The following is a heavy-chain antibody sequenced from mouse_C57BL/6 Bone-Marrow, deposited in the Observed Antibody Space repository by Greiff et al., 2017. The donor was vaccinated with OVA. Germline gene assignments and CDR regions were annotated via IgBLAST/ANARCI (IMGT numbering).Heavy chain of an antibody. CDR1: GYTFTDYE. J-gene: IGHJ2*01. Sequence: VQLQQSGAELVRPGASVTLSCKASGYTFTDYEMHWVKQTPVHGLEWIGAIDPETGGTAYNQKFKGKAILTADKSSSTAYMGLRSLTSEDSAVYYCTRPLYYGSSHDYWGQGTTLTVSS. V-gene: IGHV1-15*01. D-gene: IGHD1-1*01. CDR3: TRPLYYGSSHDY. CDR2: IDPETGGT.